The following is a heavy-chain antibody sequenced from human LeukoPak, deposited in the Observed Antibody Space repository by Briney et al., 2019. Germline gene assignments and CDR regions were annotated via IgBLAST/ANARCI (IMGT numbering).Heavy chain of an antibody. CDR1: GYTFTSYG. V-gene: IGHV1-18*01. CDR3: AREGDDYGDFMNWLDP. D-gene: IGHD4-17*01. CDR2: ISAYNGNT. Sequence: ASVKVSCKASGYTFTSYGISWVRQAPGQGLEWMGWISAYNGNTNYAQKLQGRVTMTTDTSTSTAYLELRSLRSDDTAVYYCAREGDDYGDFMNWLDPWGQGTLVTVSS. J-gene: IGHJ5*02.